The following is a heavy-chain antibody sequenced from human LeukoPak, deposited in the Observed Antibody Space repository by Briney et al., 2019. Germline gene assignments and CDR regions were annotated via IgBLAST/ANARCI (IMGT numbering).Heavy chain of an antibody. CDR2: IIPILGIA. V-gene: IGHV1-69*04. CDR1: GGTFSSYA. CDR3: ARGTSIFGVLDDAFDI. D-gene: IGHD3-3*01. J-gene: IGHJ3*02. Sequence: ASVKVSCKASGGTFSSYAISWVRQAPGQGLEWMGRIIPILGIANYAQKFQGRVTITADKSTSTAYMELSSLRSEDTAVYYCARGTSIFGVLDDAFDIWGQGTMVTVSS.